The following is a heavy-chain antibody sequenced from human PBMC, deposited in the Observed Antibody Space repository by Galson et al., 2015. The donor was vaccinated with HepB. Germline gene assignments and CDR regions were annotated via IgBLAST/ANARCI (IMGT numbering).Heavy chain of an antibody. CDR1: GFTSSSYS. D-gene: IGHD3-10*01. CDR3: ARGLGELRALIYYYYYGMDV. CDR2: ISSSSSTI. V-gene: IGHV3-48*01. J-gene: IGHJ6*02. Sequence: SLRLSCAASGFTSSSYSMNWVRQAPGKGLEWVSYISSSSSTIYYADSVKGRFTISRDNAKNSLYLQMNSLRAEDTAVYYCARGLGELRALIYYYYYGMDVWGQGTTVTVSS.